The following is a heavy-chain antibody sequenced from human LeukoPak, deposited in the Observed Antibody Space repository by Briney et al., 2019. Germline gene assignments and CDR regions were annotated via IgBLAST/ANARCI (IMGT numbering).Heavy chain of an antibody. CDR3: ARATIVVVPAAPDY. CDR2: IYHSGST. CDR1: GGSISSGGYY. D-gene: IGHD2-2*01. J-gene: IGHJ4*02. Sequence: SETLSLTCTVSGGSISSGGYYWSWIRQPPGKGLEWIGYIYHSGSTYYNPSLKSRVTISVDRSKNQFSLKLSSVTAADTAVYYCARATIVVVPAAPDYWGQGTLVTVSS. V-gene: IGHV4-30-2*01.